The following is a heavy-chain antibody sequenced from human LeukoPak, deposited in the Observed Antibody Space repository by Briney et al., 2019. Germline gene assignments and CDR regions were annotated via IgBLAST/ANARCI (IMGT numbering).Heavy chain of an antibody. Sequence: GGSLRLSCAASGFSFRSYSMDWVRQAPGKGLEWVSAISGSGGSTYYADSVKGRFTISRDNAKNSLYLQMNSLRAEDTAVYYCAGVVVVAATDNWFDPWGQGTLVTVSS. CDR1: GFSFRSYS. J-gene: IGHJ5*02. D-gene: IGHD2-15*01. CDR2: ISGSGGST. V-gene: IGHV3-23*01. CDR3: AGVVVVAATDNWFDP.